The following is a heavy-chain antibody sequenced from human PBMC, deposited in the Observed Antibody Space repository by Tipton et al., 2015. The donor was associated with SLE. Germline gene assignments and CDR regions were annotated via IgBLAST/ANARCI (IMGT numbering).Heavy chain of an antibody. CDR3: ARGHIYPQGDFLGN. J-gene: IGHJ4*02. V-gene: IGHV3-48*03. D-gene: IGHD3-10*01. Sequence: SLRLSCAASGFTFSTYEMMWVRQTPGKGLEWVSHISNSGNTIYYGDSVKGRFTISRDNAKNSLYLQMNSLRAEDTGLYYCARGHIYPQGDFLGNWGRGTLVTVSS. CDR2: ISNSGNTI. CDR1: GFTFSTYE.